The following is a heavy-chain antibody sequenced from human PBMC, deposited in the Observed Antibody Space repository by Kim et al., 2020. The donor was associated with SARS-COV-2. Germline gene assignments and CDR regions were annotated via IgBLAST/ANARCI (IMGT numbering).Heavy chain of an antibody. CDR1: GFTFSSYA. CDR2: ISYDGSNK. D-gene: IGHD4-17*01. CDR3: ARDPFYGGKVRWFDP. V-gene: IGHV3-30*04. J-gene: IGHJ5*02. Sequence: GGSLRLSCAASGFTFSSYAMHWVRQAPGKGLEWVAVISYDGSNKYYADSVKGRFTISRDNSKNTLYLQMNSLRAEDTAVYYCARDPFYGGKVRWFDPWGQGTLVTVSS.